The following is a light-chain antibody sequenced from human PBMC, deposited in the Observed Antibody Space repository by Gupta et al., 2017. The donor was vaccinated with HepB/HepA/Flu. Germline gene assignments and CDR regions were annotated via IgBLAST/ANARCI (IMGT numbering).Light chain of an antibody. CDR1: QTLLNGSTIKNH. CDR3: QQNDTCPIT. CDR2: WAS. V-gene: IGKV4-1*01. J-gene: IGKJ4*01. Sequence: DIVMTQSHDSMAVSLGERATITCKSSQTLLNGSTIKNHLSWYQQKGGQPPKLLIYWASTRESGVPDRFSGSGSVTDFTLTISSLQAEDVALYYCQQNDTCPITFGQGTQVEIK.